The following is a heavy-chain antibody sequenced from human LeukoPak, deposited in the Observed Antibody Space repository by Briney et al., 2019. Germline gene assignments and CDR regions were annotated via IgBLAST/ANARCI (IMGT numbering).Heavy chain of an antibody. CDR2: IKNKANSYST. CDR3: TRVRLGAATRYFDY. Sequence: GGSLRLSCAASGFTFSDHYMAWLRLAPGKGLEWVGRIKNKANSYSTEYAASVKGRFTISRDDSKNSLYLQMNSLRSEDTALYYCTRVRLGAATRYFDYWGQGALVTVS. D-gene: IGHD1-26*01. CDR1: GFTFSDHY. J-gene: IGHJ4*02. V-gene: IGHV3-72*01.